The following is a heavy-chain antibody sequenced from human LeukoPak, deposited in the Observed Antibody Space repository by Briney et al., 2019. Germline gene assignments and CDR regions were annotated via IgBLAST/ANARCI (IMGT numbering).Heavy chain of an antibody. J-gene: IGHJ4*02. D-gene: IGHD1-26*01. Sequence: SETLSLTCTVSGDSISSYYWSWIRQPAGKGLEWIGRIYSSGSTNYNPPLESRVTMSVDTSTNQFSLKLSSVTAADTAVYYCARDRHGTRVSDYFDFWGQGILVTVSS. CDR1: GDSISSYY. CDR2: IYSSGST. CDR3: ARDRHGTRVSDYFDF. V-gene: IGHV4-4*07.